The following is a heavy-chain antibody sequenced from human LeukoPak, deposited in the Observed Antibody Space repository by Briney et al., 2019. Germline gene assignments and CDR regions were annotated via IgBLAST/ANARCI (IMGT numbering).Heavy chain of an antibody. Sequence: GGSLRLSCAASGFTFSSYWMSWVRQAPGRGLEWVANIKQDGGEKYYVDSVKGRFTISRDNAMNSLYLQMNSLRAEDTAVYYCARFKFSGDSYTPLLIWGQGTLVTVSS. J-gene: IGHJ4*02. D-gene: IGHD2-2*02. CDR1: GFTFSSYW. CDR2: IKQDGGEK. V-gene: IGHV3-7*01. CDR3: ARFKFSGDSYTPLLI.